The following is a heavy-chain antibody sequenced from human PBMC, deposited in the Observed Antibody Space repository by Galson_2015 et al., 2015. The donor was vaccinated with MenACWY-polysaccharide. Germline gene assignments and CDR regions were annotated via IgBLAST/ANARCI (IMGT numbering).Heavy chain of an antibody. CDR2: IYSTGNT. CDR3: ASLTIA. J-gene: IGHJ4*02. Sequence: SLRLSCAVSGFTVSSNYMTWVRQAPGKGLEWVSVIYSTGNTYYADSVKGRFTISRDNSKNTLYLQMNSLRAEDTAVYYCASLTIAWGQGALVTVSS. CDR1: GFTVSSNY. D-gene: IGHD3-10*01. V-gene: IGHV3-53*01.